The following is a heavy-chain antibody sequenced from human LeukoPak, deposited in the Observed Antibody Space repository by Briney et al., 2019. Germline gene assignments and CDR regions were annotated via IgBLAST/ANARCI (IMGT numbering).Heavy chain of an antibody. V-gene: IGHV4-34*01. CDR1: GGSFSGYY. D-gene: IGHD3-22*01. CDR3: ARAYDSSGKDFQH. Sequence: SETLSLTCAVYGGSFSGYYWSWIRQPPGKGLEWIGEINHSGSTNYNPSLKSRVTISVDTSKNQFSPKLSSVTAADTAVYYCARAYDSSGKDFQHWGQGTLVTVSS. CDR2: INHSGST. J-gene: IGHJ1*01.